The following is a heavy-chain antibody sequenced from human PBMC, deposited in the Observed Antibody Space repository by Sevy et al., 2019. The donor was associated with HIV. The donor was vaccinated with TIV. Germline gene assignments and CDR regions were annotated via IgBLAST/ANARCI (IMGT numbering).Heavy chain of an antibody. Sequence: ASVKVSCKTSGYTFTSYGISWVRQAPGQGPEWVGWISAYNGKTSYAQKFQERVTVTTDSSTRTAYMELRSLRSDDTAVYYCAPAAYGSGRELDNWGQGTLVTVSS. CDR3: APAAYGSGRELDN. V-gene: IGHV1-18*01. D-gene: IGHD3-10*01. CDR2: ISAYNGKT. J-gene: IGHJ4*02. CDR1: GYTFTSYG.